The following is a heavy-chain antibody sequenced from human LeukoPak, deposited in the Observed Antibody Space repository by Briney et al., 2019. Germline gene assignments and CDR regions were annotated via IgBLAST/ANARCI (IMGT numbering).Heavy chain of an antibody. J-gene: IGHJ3*01. V-gene: IGHV3-30*02. CDR2: IVYDGSNK. Sequence: GGSPRLSCAASGFTFSSHGMHWVRQAPGKGLEWVAMIVYDGSNKHYADSVTGRFTISRDNSKSTLYLQMHSLRAEDTAVYYCAKEGRGFSYGHDAFDVWGQGTRVAVSS. CDR3: AKEGRGFSYGHDAFDV. D-gene: IGHD5-18*01. CDR1: GFTFSSHG.